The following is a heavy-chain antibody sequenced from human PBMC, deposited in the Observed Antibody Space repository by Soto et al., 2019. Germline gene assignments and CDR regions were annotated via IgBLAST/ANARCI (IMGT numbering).Heavy chain of an antibody. CDR2: IYYTGNS. CDR3: GSKQWGFDS. CDR1: NGSISTNGHY. V-gene: IGHV4-31*03. Sequence: QVQLQESGPELVKSSQTLSLTCTVSNGSISTNGHYWTWIRQRPGKGLEGIAYIYYTGNSYYNPSLKSRLTIAIDTSKNQFSLTLRSVTAADTAVYYCGSKQWGFDSWGQGTLVTVSS. D-gene: IGHD6-19*01. J-gene: IGHJ4*02.